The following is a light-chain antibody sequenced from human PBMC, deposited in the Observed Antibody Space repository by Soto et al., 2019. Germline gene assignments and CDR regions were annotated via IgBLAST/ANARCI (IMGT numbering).Light chain of an antibody. Sequence: QSPATLSVYKRERATLSCRASQSVSINLAWYQQKPGQAPRLLIYDASNRATGIPARFSGSGSGTDFPLTITSLEPEDFPVYYCQQRSNWPSTFGQVTRLEIK. CDR1: QSVSIN. J-gene: IGKJ5*01. CDR3: QQRSNWPST. CDR2: DAS. V-gene: IGKV3-11*01.